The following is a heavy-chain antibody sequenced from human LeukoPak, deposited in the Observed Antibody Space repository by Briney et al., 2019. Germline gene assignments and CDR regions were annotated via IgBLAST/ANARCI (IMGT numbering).Heavy chain of an antibody. D-gene: IGHD3-10*01. CDR2: IYHSGST. Sequence: SETLSLTCAVSGYSISSGYYWGWIRQPPGKGLEWIGSIYHSGSTYYNPSLKSRVTISVDTSKNQFSLELSSVTAADTAVYYCARDRLGSGPNWFDPWGQGTLITVSS. V-gene: IGHV4-38-2*02. J-gene: IGHJ5*02. CDR3: ARDRLGSGPNWFDP. CDR1: GYSISSGYY.